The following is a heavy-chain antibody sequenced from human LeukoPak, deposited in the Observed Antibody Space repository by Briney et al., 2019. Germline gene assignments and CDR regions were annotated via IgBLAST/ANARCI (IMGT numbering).Heavy chain of an antibody. V-gene: IGHV4-34*01. Sequence: SETLSLTCAVYGGSFSGYYWSWLRQPPGEGLEWIGEINHSGSTNYNPSLKSRVTISVDTSENQFSLKLSSVTAADTAVYYCARGPTLMVVTAKDPNFDYWGQGTLVTVSS. CDR1: GGSFSGYY. CDR2: INHSGST. CDR3: ARGPTLMVVTAKDPNFDY. D-gene: IGHD2-21*02. J-gene: IGHJ4*02.